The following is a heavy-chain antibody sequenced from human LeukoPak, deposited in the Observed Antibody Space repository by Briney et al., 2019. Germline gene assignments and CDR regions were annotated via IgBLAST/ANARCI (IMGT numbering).Heavy chain of an antibody. Sequence: TSETLSLTCAVSGGSISSGGYSWSWIRQPPGKGLEWIGYIYYSGSTNYNPSLKSRVTISVDTSKNQFSLKLSSVTAADTAVYYCARNGGSYSIDYWGQGTLVTVSS. CDR1: GGSISSGGYS. CDR2: IYYSGST. CDR3: ARNGGSYSIDY. J-gene: IGHJ4*02. V-gene: IGHV4-61*08. D-gene: IGHD1-26*01.